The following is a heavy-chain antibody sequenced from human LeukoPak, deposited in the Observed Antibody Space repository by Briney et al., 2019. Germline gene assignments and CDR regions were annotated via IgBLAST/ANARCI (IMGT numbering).Heavy chain of an antibody. CDR3: ARGKDGSSWYEGDY. D-gene: IGHD6-13*01. Sequence: ASVKVSCKASGGTFSSYAISWVRQAPGRGLEWMGGIIPIFGTANYAQKFQGRVTITADESTSTAYMELSSLRSEDTAVYYCARGKDGSSWYEGDYWGQGTLVTVSS. V-gene: IGHV1-69*13. CDR1: GGTFSSYA. CDR2: IIPIFGTA. J-gene: IGHJ4*02.